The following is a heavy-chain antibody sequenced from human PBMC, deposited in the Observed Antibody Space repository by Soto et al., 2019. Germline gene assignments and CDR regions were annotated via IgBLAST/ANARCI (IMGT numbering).Heavy chain of an antibody. CDR3: ATGLASRMTVMSKIDNPAMDV. CDR2: IIPSFGSE. D-gene: IGHD1-1*01. J-gene: IGHJ6*01. Sequence: QEQLVHSGTAVKQPGSSVKVSCTASGRRLSDYGINCVRQAPGKGLEWMGGIIPSFGSEDYAPKWRDRVIISVDEDTATVYLEVTRLRSDVTAYNYCATGLASRMTVMSKIDNPAMDVWGQGTKVSASS. V-gene: IGHV1-69*01. CDR1: GRRLSDYG.